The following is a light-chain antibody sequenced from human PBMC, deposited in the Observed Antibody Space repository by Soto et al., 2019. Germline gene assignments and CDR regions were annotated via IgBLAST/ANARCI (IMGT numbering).Light chain of an antibody. Sequence: DIQLTQSPSTLSASVGDRVTITCRASQSVGRWLAWYQQKPGKAPKVLIYKASTLAYGVPSRFSGSGAGTEFTLIISSLQSDDFATYYCQQYDTYSTFGQGTKVDIK. CDR3: QQYDTYST. J-gene: IGKJ1*01. V-gene: IGKV1-5*03. CDR2: KAS. CDR1: QSVGRW.